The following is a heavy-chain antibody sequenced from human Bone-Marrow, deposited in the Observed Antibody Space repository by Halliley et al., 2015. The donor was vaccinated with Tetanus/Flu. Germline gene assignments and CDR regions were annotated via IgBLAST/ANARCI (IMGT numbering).Heavy chain of an antibody. CDR3: AREVSVAGTSEGRDA. CDR2: ISKKSNYI. Sequence: SLRLSCAASGFTFSKFQMNWVRQAPGKGLEWVSSISKKSNYIFYADSVRGRFTISRDNARDSVFLEMNNLRIGDSAVYYCAREVSVAGTSEGRDAWGQGTRVTVSS. D-gene: IGHD6-19*01. J-gene: IGHJ4*02. CDR1: GFTFSKFQ. V-gene: IGHV3-21*01.